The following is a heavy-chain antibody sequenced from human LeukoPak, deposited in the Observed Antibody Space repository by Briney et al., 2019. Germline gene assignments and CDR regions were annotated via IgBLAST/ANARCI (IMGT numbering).Heavy chain of an antibody. CDR1: GGSISNYW. J-gene: IGHJ3*02. V-gene: IGHV4-59*01. Sequence: SETLSLTCTVSGGSISNYWWSWIRQPPGKGLEWIGYVFDSGSTNYNPSLKSRVTISVDTSKKQFSLKVSSVTAADTAVYYCARADYGGDSAAFDIWGQGTMVTVSS. D-gene: IGHD4-23*01. CDR3: ARADYGGDSAAFDI. CDR2: VFDSGST.